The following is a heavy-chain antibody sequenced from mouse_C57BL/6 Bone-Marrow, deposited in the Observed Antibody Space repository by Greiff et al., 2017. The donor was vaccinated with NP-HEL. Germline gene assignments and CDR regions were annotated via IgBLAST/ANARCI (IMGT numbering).Heavy chain of an antibody. Sequence: VQLQQSGPELVKPGASVKISCKASGYTFTDYYMNWVKQSHGKSLEWIGDINPNNGGTSYNQKFKGKATLTVDKSSSTAYMELRSLTSEDSAVYYCARSGVDYGSSPYYYAMDYWGQGTSVTVSS. CDR2: INPNNGGT. D-gene: IGHD1-1*01. V-gene: IGHV1-26*01. J-gene: IGHJ4*01. CDR3: ARSGVDYGSSPYYYAMDY. CDR1: GYTFTDYY.